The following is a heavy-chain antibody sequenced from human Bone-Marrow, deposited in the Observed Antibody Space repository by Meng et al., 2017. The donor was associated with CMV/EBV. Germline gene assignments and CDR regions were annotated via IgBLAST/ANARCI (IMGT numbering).Heavy chain of an antibody. CDR3: ARKYCTSTNCYSPYFDY. D-gene: IGHD2-2*02. CDR1: GFTFSSYA. V-gene: IGHV3-64*02. CDR2: ISSNGGST. J-gene: IGHJ4*02. Sequence: GGSLRLSCAASGFTFSSYAMHWVRQAPGKGLEYVSAISSNGGSTYYADSVKGRFTISRDNSKNTLYLQMDSLRAEDMAVYYCARKYCTSTNCYSPYFDYWGQGTLVTVSS.